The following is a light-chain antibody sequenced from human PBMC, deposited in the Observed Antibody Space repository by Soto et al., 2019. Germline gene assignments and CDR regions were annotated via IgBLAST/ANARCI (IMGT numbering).Light chain of an antibody. J-gene: IGKJ1*01. CDR2: GAS. Sequence: EIVLTQSPGFLSLSPGERATLSCRASQSVDSSFFAWYQQKPGQAPMLLIYGASKRATGIPDGFSGSGSGTVFTITISRLEPEDFAVYYCQQYVSSVTFGQGTKVEIK. CDR1: QSVDSSF. V-gene: IGKV3-20*01. CDR3: QQYVSSVT.